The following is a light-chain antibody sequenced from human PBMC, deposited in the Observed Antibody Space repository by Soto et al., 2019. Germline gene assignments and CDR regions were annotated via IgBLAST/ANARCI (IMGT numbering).Light chain of an antibody. CDR3: QTWGSGIVE. Sequence: QSVLTQSPSASASLGASVKLTCTLSSGHSNYAIAWHQQQSEKGPRHLMKLNSDGSHSKGDGIPDRFSGSSSGAERYLTISSLQSEDEADYYCQTWGSGIVEFGRGTKLTVL. CDR1: SGHSNYA. CDR2: LNSDGSH. V-gene: IGLV4-69*01. J-gene: IGLJ2*01.